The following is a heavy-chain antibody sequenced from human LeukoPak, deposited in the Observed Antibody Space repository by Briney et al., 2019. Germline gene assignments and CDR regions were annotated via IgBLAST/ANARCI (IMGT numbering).Heavy chain of an antibody. CDR1: GFTFSSYA. V-gene: IGHV3-23*01. Sequence: PGGSLRLSCAASGFTFSSYAMNWVRQAPGKGLEWVSALSSSGGSTYYADSVKGRFTISRDNSKNTLYLEVISLTAEDTAVYYCAKDDAWLRFGEWSQGTLVTVSS. CDR3: AKDDAWLRFGE. D-gene: IGHD3-10*01. J-gene: IGHJ4*02. CDR2: LSSSGGST.